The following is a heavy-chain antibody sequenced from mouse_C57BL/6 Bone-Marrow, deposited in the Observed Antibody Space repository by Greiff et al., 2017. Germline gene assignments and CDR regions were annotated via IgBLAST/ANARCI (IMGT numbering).Heavy chain of an antibody. V-gene: IGHV3-8*01. CDR1: GYSITSDY. J-gene: IGHJ4*01. Sequence: EVQLQESGPGLAKPSQTLSLTCSVTGYSITSDYWNWLRKFPGNKLEYMGYISYSGSTYYNQSLKSRISITRDTSKNQYYLQLNSMTTEDTATYYCARWALGDYAMDYWGQGTSVTVSS. CDR3: ARWALGDYAMDY. CDR2: ISYSGST. D-gene: IGHD3-1*01.